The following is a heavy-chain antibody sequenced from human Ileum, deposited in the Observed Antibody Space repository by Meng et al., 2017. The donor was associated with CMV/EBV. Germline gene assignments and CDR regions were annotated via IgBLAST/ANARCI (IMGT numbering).Heavy chain of an antibody. CDR3: TFIYSSSGEGFDY. V-gene: IGHV3-73*01. J-gene: IGHJ4*02. CDR2: MRSKANSYAT. D-gene: IGHD6-13*01. CDR1: GFTFSASA. Sequence: GESLKISCAASGFTFSASAIYWVRQASGKGLEWLGRMRSKANSYATGYAASVKGRFTISRDDSKNTAYLQMNSLQTEDTAVYYCTFIYSSSGEGFDYWGQGTQVTVSS.